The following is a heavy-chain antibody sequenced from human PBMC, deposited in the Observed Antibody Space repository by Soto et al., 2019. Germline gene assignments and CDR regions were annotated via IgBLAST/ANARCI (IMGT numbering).Heavy chain of an antibody. CDR3: ASTLYCSSTSCFPYYYGMDV. Sequence: SETLSLTCTVSGGSIYGYYWSWIRQSPEKGLEYIGYVYNLGSNEYSPSLKSRVTMSLDTSKNQVSLKLSSVTAADSAVYFCASTLYCSSTSCFPYYYGMDVWGQGTTVTVSS. J-gene: IGHJ6*02. CDR1: GGSIYGYY. CDR2: VYNLGSN. D-gene: IGHD2-2*01. V-gene: IGHV4-59*01.